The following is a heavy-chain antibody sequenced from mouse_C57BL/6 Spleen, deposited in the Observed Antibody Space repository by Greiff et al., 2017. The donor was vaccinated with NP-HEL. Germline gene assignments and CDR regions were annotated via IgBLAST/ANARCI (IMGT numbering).Heavy chain of an antibody. J-gene: IGHJ2*01. CDR3: ARSYDGSLYYFDY. CDR1: GYSITSDY. D-gene: IGHD2-3*01. CDR2: ISYSGST. Sequence: DVQLQESGPGLAKPSQTLSLTCSVTGYSITSDYWNWTRKFPGNKLEYMGYISYSGSTYYNPSLKSRISITRDTSKNQYYLQLNSVTTEDTATYYCARSYDGSLYYFDYWGQGTTLTVSS. V-gene: IGHV3-8*01.